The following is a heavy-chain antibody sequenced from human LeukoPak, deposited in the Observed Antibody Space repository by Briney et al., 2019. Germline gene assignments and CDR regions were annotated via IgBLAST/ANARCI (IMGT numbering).Heavy chain of an antibody. CDR1: GFTFNNYA. V-gene: IGHV3-23*01. CDR2: ISPSGGST. D-gene: IGHD4-23*01. CDR3: ARLRWEVTHYWYFDL. J-gene: IGHJ2*01. Sequence: PGGSLRLSCAASGFTFNNYAMSWVRQAPGKGLGRVSAISPSGGSTYFADSVRGRFTISRDNSKNTVYVQMNSLRAEDTAVYYCARLRWEVTHYWYFDLWGRGTLVTVSS.